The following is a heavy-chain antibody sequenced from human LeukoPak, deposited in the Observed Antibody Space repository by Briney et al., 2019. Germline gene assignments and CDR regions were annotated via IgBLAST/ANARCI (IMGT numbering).Heavy chain of an antibody. CDR2: MNPNSGNT. CDR1: GYTFTSYD. D-gene: IGHD3-22*01. Sequence: ASVKVPCKASGYTFTSYDINWVRQATGQGLEWMGWMNPNSGNTGYAQKFQGRVTITRNTSISTAYMELSSLRSEDTAVYYCAILAGYDSSGYYYDAFDIWGQGTMVTVSS. CDR3: AILAGYDSSGYYYDAFDI. V-gene: IGHV1-8*03. J-gene: IGHJ3*02.